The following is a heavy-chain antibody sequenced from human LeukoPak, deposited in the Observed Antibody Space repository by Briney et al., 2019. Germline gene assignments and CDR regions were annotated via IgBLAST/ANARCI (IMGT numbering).Heavy chain of an antibody. CDR1: GGSISSSSYY. D-gene: IGHD2-8*01. V-gene: IGHV4-39*01. J-gene: IGHJ6*03. Sequence: SETLSLTCTVSGGSISSSSYYWGWIRQPPGKGLGWIGSIYYSGSTYYNPSLKSRVTISVDTSKNQFSLKLSSVTAADTAVYYCARQAYCTNGVCFHYYYYYMDVWGKGTTVTVSS. CDR2: IYYSGST. CDR3: ARQAYCTNGVCFHYYYYYMDV.